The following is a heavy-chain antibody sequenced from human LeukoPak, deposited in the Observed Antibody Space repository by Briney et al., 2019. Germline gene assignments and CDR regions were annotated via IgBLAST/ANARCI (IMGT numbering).Heavy chain of an antibody. J-gene: IGHJ4*02. V-gene: IGHV4-30-4*01. D-gene: IGHD3-3*01. CDR3: AGVARFLGVNY. CDR2: IYYSGST. Sequence: SETLSLTCTVSGGSISSGDYYWSWIRQPPGKGLEWIGYIYYSGSTYYNPSLKSRVTISVDTSKNQFSLKLSSVTAADTAVYYCAGVARFLGVNYWGQGTLVTVSS. CDR1: GGSISSGDYY.